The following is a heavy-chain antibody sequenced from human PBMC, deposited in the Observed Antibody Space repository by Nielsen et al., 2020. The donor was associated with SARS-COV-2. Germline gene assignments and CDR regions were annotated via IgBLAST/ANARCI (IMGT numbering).Heavy chain of an antibody. J-gene: IGHJ6*02. D-gene: IGHD2-2*01. CDR2: ISGSGANK. CDR1: GFAFSTYA. V-gene: IGHV3-23*01. Sequence: GESLKISCTTSGFAFSTYAMTWVRQAPGKGLEWVSAISGSGANKYYADSVKGRFTISRDNSKRTLYLEVNSPGAEDTAVYFCAKSVEAYASYYYGLDVWGQGTTVTVS. CDR3: AKSVEAYASYYYGLDV.